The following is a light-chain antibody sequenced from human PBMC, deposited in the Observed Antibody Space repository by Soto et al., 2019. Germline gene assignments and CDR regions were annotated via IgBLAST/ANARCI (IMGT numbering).Light chain of an antibody. J-gene: IGLJ2*01. V-gene: IGLV3-21*04. CDR2: SDT. CDR1: NIGSKS. Sequence: SYELTQPPSVSVAPGKTARISCGGNNIGSKSVHWYQRKPGQAPVLVIYSDTALPSVIPERFSGSNSGNTATRTSSRVEAGDEADYYCKVWDSSSAHVVFGGGTKLTVL. CDR3: KVWDSSSAHVV.